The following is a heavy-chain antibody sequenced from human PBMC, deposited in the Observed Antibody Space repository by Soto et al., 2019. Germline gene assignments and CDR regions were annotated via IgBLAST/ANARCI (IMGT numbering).Heavy chain of an antibody. V-gene: IGHV3-7*05. CDR3: ARDVTAFDI. CDR2: IKQDGSDK. J-gene: IGHJ3*02. D-gene: IGHD3-16*02. CDR1: GFTFSAYW. Sequence: EVQLVESGGGLVQPGESLRLSCAASGFTFSAYWMSWVRQAPGRGLEWVANIKQDGSDKYFVDSVKGRFTLSRDNAKNSVYLQMNSLRAEDTAVYYCARDVTAFDIWGQGTVVTVSS.